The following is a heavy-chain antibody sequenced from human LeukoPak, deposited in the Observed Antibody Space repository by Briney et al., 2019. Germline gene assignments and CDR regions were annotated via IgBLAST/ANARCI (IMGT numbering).Heavy chain of an antibody. Sequence: SETLSLTCTVSGYSISSDYYWAWIRQPPGKGLEWIGSIYHSGSTYYKPSLKSRVTISVDTSKNQFSLKLSSVTAADTAVYYCARDSGWGVGYYGSGSYHYFDYWGQGTLVTVSS. CDR2: IYHSGST. D-gene: IGHD3-10*01. V-gene: IGHV4-38-2*02. J-gene: IGHJ4*02. CDR3: ARDSGWGVGYYGSGSYHYFDY. CDR1: GYSISSDYY.